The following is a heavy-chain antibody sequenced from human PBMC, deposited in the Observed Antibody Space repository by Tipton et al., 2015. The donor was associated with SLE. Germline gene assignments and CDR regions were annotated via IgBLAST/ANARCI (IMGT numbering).Heavy chain of an antibody. D-gene: IGHD1-1*01. V-gene: IGHV4-39*01. CDR1: GGSITSCKYY. CDR2: IYYNGDT. J-gene: IGHJ6*03. CDR3: AGGMNYDNYIDV. Sequence: TLSLTCTVSGGSITSCKYYWGWIRQPPGKGLEWIGKIYYNGDTYYNPSLKSRVTIYLVTSKTQFSLKLSSVTAADTAVYYCAGGMNYDNYIDVWGKGTTVTVS.